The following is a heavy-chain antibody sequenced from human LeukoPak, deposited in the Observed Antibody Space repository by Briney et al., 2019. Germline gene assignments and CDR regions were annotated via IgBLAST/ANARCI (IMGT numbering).Heavy chain of an antibody. CDR2: IIPILGIA. J-gene: IGHJ4*02. D-gene: IGHD5-24*01. CDR3: ARDSGYNVEWACFDY. Sequence: AASVKVSCKASGGTFSSYAISWVRQAPGQVLEWMGRIIPILGIANYAQKFQGRVTITADKSTSTAYMELSSLRSEATAVYYRARDSGYNVEWACFDYWGQGTLVTVSS. V-gene: IGHV1-69*04. CDR1: GGTFSSYA.